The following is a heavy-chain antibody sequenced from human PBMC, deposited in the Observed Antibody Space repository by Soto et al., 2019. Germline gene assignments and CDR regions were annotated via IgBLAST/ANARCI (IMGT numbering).Heavy chain of an antibody. CDR1: ACTFTVYY. CDR3: ARDLQAYCSGGSCDFNWFEP. Sequence: GASVKVSCNASACTFTVYYMHWVRQAPGQGLEWMGWINPNSGGTNYAQKFQGRVTMTRDTSISTAYMELSRLRSYDTAVHYCARDLQAYCSGGSCDFNWFEPGGQGTLVTVSS. CDR2: INPNSGGT. V-gene: IGHV1-2*02. D-gene: IGHD2-15*01. J-gene: IGHJ5*02.